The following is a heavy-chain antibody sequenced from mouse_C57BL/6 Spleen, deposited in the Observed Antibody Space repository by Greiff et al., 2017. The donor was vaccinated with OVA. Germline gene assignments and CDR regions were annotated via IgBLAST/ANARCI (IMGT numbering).Heavy chain of an antibody. D-gene: IGHD1-1*01. CDR3: TRWDYYGKAY. Sequence: VQVVESGAELVRPGASVTLSCKASGYTFTDYEMHWVKQTPVHGLEWIGAIDPETGGTAYNQKFKGKAILTADKSSSTAYMELRSLTSEDSAVYYCTRWDYYGKAYWGQGTTLTVSS. CDR2: IDPETGGT. CDR1: GYTFTDYE. V-gene: IGHV1-15*01. J-gene: IGHJ2*01.